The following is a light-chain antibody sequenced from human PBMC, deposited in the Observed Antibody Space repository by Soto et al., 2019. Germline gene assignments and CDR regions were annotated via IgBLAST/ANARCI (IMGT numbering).Light chain of an antibody. V-gene: IGLV2-23*01. J-gene: IGLJ2*01. CDR2: EDS. Sequence: QSALSQPASVSGSPGQSITISCTGTSSDVGTYNLVSWYQQHPGKAPKLMIYEDSQRPSGVSNRFSGSKSGNTASLTISGLQAEDEADYYCCSYAGYSTVVFGGGTKLTV. CDR3: CSYAGYSTVV. CDR1: SSDVGTYNL.